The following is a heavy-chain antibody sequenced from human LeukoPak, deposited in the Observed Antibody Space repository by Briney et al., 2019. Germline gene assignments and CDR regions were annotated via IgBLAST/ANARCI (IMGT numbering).Heavy chain of an antibody. CDR2: MNPNSGNT. Sequence: ASVKVSCKASGYTFTSYDINWVRQATGQGLEWMGWMNPNSGNTGYAQKFQGRVTVTRNTSISTAYMELSSLRSEDTAVYYCACTSGYSSSWYERDDYWGQGTLVTVSS. CDR1: GYTFTSYD. CDR3: ACTSGYSSSWYERDDY. D-gene: IGHD6-13*01. V-gene: IGHV1-8*01. J-gene: IGHJ4*02.